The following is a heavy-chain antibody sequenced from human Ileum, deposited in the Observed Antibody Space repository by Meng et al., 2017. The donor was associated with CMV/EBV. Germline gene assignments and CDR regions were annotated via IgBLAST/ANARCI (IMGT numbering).Heavy chain of an antibody. CDR3: ARAAARGVPVDL. D-gene: IGHD3-10*01. CDR2: MHPTGAT. J-gene: IGHJ5*02. V-gene: IGHV4-4*07. CDR1: GWSLSIYY. Sequence: ETLSPPWTVPGWSLSIYYWTGNRPPAGKGLEWIGRMHPTGATDDNPALRSRVSMSLDKSKNQFSLKLTSVTAADTAVYYCARAAARGVPVDLWGQGTLVTVSS.